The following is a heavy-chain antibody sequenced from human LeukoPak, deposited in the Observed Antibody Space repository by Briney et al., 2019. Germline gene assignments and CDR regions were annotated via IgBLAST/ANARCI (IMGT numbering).Heavy chain of an antibody. CDR3: TTVPYCSSTSCSYWYFDL. CDR2: IKSKTDGGTT. J-gene: IGHJ2*01. V-gene: IGHV3-15*01. D-gene: IGHD2-2*01. Sequence: GGSLRLSCAASGFTFSNAWMSWVRQAPGKGLEWVGRIKSKTDGGTTDYAAPVKGRFTISRDDSKNTLYPQMNSLKTEDTAVYYCTTVPYCSSTSCSYWYFDLWGRGTLVTVSS. CDR1: GFTFSNAW.